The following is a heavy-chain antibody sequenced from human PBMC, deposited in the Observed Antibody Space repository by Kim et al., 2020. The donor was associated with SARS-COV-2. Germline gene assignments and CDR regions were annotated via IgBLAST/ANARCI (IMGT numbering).Heavy chain of an antibody. CDR3: ARADTAMVMGVGYYYYGMDV. D-gene: IGHD5-18*01. CDR1: GGTFSNDA. Sequence: SVKVSCKASGGTFSNDAINWVRQAPGQGLEWMGGIIPILSTTNYAQKFQGRVTITADEPTSTVSMELSSLRSEDTAVYYCARADTAMVMGVGYYYYGMDVWGQGTTVTVSS. J-gene: IGHJ6*02. V-gene: IGHV1-69*13. CDR2: IIPILSTT.